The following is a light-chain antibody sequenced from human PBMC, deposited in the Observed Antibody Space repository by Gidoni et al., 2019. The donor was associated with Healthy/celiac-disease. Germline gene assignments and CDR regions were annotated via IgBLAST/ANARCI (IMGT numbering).Light chain of an antibody. J-gene: IGKJ2*01. CDR1: QSISSY. V-gene: IGKV1-39*01. Sequence: DIQMTQPPSSLSASVVDRVTITCRASQSISSYLNWYQQKPGKAPKLLIYAASSLQSGVPSRFSGSGSGTDFTLTISSLQPEDFATYYCQQSYSTPGYTFGQGTKLEIK. CDR3: QQSYSTPGYT. CDR2: AAS.